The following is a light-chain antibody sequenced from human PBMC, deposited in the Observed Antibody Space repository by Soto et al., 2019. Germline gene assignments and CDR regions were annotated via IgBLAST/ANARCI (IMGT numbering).Light chain of an antibody. CDR1: QSVSTN. V-gene: IGKV3-15*01. J-gene: IGKJ2*01. Sequence: EIVLTQSPATLSVSPGERATLSCRASQSVSTNLAWYQQKLGQAPRVLIYGSSSRATGVPARFSGSGSGTEFTLTISTLQSEDVAIYYCQQYNSWPPYTFGQGTKVDIK. CDR2: GSS. CDR3: QQYNSWPPYT.